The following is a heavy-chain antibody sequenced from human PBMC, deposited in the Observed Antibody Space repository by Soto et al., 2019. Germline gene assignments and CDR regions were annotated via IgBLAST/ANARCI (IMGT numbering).Heavy chain of an antibody. Sequence: PGGSLRLSCAASGFTFSSYAMHWVRQAPGKGLEWVAVISYDGSNKYYADSVKGRFTISRDNSKNTLYLQMNSLRAEDTAVYYCAKINIAAAPFDYWGQGTLVTVSS. CDR3: AKINIAAAPFDY. CDR1: GFTFSSYA. CDR2: ISYDGSNK. D-gene: IGHD6-13*01. J-gene: IGHJ4*02. V-gene: IGHV3-30-3*02.